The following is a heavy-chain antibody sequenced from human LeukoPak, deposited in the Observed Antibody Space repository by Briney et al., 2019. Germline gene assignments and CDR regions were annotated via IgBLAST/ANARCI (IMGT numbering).Heavy chain of an antibody. CDR3: ARAAERKGIQPWSQKPFDY. CDR2: IIPILGIA. D-gene: IGHD5-18*01. CDR1: GGTFSSYA. Sequence: GASVKVSCKASGGTFSSYAISWVRQAPGQGLEWMGRIIPILGIANYAQKFQGRVTITADKSTSTAYMELSSLRSEDTAVYYCARAAERKGIQPWSQKPFDYWGQGTLVTVSS. J-gene: IGHJ4*02. V-gene: IGHV1-69*04.